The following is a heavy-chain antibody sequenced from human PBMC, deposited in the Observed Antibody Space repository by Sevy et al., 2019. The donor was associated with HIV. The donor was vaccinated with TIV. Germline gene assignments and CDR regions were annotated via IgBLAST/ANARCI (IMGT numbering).Heavy chain of an antibody. CDR1: GYIFTNYP. CDR2: IRTSNRET. J-gene: IGHJ4*02. D-gene: IGHD3-22*01. Sequence: ASVKVSCKASGYIFTNYPICWVRQAPGQGLEWMGCIRTSNRETKYTQKLQGRAIMTTDTSTSTVYMDLTNLRSDDTAGYYCARDSDCSGHYYLDYFDYWGQGTLVTVSS. CDR3: ARDSDCSGHYYLDYFDY. V-gene: IGHV1-18*01.